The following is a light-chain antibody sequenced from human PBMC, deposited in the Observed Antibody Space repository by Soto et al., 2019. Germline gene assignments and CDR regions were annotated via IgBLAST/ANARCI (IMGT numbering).Light chain of an antibody. CDR2: SAS. CDR1: QSVNRY. CDR3: QQRSNWPPYT. J-gene: IGKJ2*01. V-gene: IGKV3-15*01. Sequence: EIVMTQSPATLSVSPGERATLSCRASQSVNRYLAWYQQKPGQAPRLLIYSASTRATGVPARFSGSGSGTEFTLSISSLQSEDFAVYYCQQRSNWPPYTFGQGTKLEIK.